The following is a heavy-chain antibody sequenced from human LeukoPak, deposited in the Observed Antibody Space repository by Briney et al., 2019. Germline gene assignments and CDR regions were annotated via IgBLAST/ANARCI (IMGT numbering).Heavy chain of an antibody. J-gene: IGHJ4*02. Sequence: KPGESLKISCAASDFTFSSYTMNWVRQAPGKGLEWVSSISSSNNYIYYADSVKGRFTISRDNAKNSLYLQMNSLRAEDTAIYYCARDYDSSGYFDYWGQGTLVTVSS. CDR3: ARDYDSSGYFDY. V-gene: IGHV3-21*01. CDR2: ISSSNNYI. CDR1: DFTFSSYT. D-gene: IGHD3-22*01.